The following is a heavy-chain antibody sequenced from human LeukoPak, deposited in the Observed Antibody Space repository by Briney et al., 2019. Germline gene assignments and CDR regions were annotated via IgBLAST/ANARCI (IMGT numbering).Heavy chain of an antibody. CDR3: ASRWILGYCSSNTCGHNYYNGMDV. J-gene: IGHJ6*04. CDR2: IIPMYTTA. CDR1: GGTLSGFA. D-gene: IGHD2-2*01. Sequence: SVKVSCKVSGGTLSGFAISWARQAPGQGLEWMGGIIPMYTTANYAQKFQGRVTITADESTNTAYMELSSLRSEDTAVYYRASRWILGYCSSNTCGHNYYNGMDVWGKGTTVTVSP. V-gene: IGHV1-69*01.